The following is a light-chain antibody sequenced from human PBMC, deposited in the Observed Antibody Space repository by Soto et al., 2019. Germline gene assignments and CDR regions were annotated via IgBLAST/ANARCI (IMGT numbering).Light chain of an antibody. Sequence: QSVLTQPTSVSGAPGQRVTISCTGSSSNIGAGYDVHWYQQLPGTAPKLLISGNTNRPSGVPDRFSGSKSGTSASLAITGLQAEDEADYYCQSYDTSLRNVVFGGGTKLTVL. V-gene: IGLV1-40*01. J-gene: IGLJ2*01. CDR3: QSYDTSLRNVV. CDR2: GNT. CDR1: SSNIGAGYD.